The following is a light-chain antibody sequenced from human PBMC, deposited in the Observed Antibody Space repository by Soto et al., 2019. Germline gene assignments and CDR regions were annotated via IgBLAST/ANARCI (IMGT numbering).Light chain of an antibody. CDR2: GAS. Sequence: EVVLAPSSSPLSLSPGERATLSCRASQSVSSNYLAWYQQKPGQAPRLLIYGASSRATGIPDRFSGSGSGTEFTLTISRLEPEDFAVYYCQQYGGSPRTFGQGTKVAIK. J-gene: IGKJ1*01. CDR3: QQYGGSPRT. CDR1: QSVSSNY. V-gene: IGKV3-20*01.